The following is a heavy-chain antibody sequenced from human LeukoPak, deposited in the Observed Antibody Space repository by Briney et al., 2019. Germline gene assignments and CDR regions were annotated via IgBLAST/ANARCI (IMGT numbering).Heavy chain of an antibody. CDR2: IYYSGST. CDR3: ARERSGTAIHFDY. V-gene: IGHV4-31*03. D-gene: IGHD5-18*01. CDR1: GGSISSGGYY. Sequence: SQTLSLTCTVSGGSISSGGYYWSWIRQHPGKGLEWIGYIYYSGSTYYNPSLKSRVTISVDTSKNQFSLKLSSVTAADTAVYCCARERSGTAIHFDYWGQGTLVTVSS. J-gene: IGHJ4*02.